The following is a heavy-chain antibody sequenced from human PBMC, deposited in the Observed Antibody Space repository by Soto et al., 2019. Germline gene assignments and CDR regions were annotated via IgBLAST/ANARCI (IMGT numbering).Heavy chain of an antibody. CDR1: GYSISSGYY. Sequence: SETLSLTCAVSGYSISSGYYWGWIRQPPGKGLEWIGSIYHSGSTYYNPSLKSRVTISVDTSKNQFSLKLSSVTAADTAVYYCARVDGSQKGAFDIWGQGTMVTVSS. J-gene: IGHJ3*02. V-gene: IGHV4-38-2*01. CDR2: IYHSGST. CDR3: ARVDGSQKGAFDI. D-gene: IGHD1-26*01.